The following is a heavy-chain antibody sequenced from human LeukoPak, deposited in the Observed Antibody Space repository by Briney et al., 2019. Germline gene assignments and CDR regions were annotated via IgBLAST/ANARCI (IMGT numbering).Heavy chain of an antibody. V-gene: IGHV1-2*02. CDR3: ARDPFLVPFGYYYMDV. CDR2: INPNSGGT. J-gene: IGHJ6*03. D-gene: IGHD3-10*01. Sequence: ASVKVSCKASGYTFTGYYMHWVRQAPGQGLEWMGWINPNSGGTNYAQKFQGRVTMTRDTSISTAYMELSRLRSDDTAVYYCARDPFLVPFGYYYMDVWGKGTTVTISS. CDR1: GYTFTGYY.